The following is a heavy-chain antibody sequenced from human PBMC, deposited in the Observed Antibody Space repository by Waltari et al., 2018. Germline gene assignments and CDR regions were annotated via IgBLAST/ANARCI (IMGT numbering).Heavy chain of an antibody. J-gene: IGHJ4*02. Sequence: DVLLVESGGDLVQPGGSLRLSCAPSGFSFRSWYQSWFLQAPGKGREWVANMNQDGSEKNYVDSVKGRFTISRDNAKNSLSLQMNSLRVEDTAVYYCARAPKRTSSEVDYWGQGTLVTVSS. D-gene: IGHD6-19*01. V-gene: IGHV3-7*01. CDR2: MNQDGSEK. CDR1: GFSFRSWY. CDR3: ARAPKRTSSEVDY.